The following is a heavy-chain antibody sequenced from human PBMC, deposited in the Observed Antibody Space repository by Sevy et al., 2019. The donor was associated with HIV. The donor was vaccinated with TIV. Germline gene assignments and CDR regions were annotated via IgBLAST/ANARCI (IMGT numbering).Heavy chain of an antibody. V-gene: IGHV3-30-3*01. CDR3: VRERARSVTFDI. J-gene: IGHJ3*02. CDR1: GFTFNNFP. Sequence: GGSLRLSCEASGFTFNNFPIHWVRQAPGKGLEWVAVVSFDGGSKFYADSVKGRFTVSRDNSKNTVYLQLNSLRAEDTAVFYCVRERARSVTFDIWGQGTQVTVSS. CDR2: VSFDGGSK. D-gene: IGHD1-26*01.